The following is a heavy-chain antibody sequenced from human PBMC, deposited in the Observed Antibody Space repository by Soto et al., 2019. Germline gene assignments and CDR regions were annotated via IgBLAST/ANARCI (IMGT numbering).Heavy chain of an antibody. CDR3: AKATATGGGAFEI. D-gene: IGHD2-8*02. CDR1: GFICSSYD. CDR2: ILVGGST. Sequence: GGSLRLSCGVSGFICSSYDMSWVRQAPGKGLEWVSTILVGGSTHYEDSVKGRFTISRDTSKNTVYLRMNSLTAGDTAMYYCAKATATGGGAFEIYGQGTMVTVS. J-gene: IGHJ3*02. V-gene: IGHV3-23*01.